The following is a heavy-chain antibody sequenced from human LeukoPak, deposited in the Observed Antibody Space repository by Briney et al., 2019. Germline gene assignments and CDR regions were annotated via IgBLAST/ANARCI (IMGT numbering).Heavy chain of an antibody. CDR3: ARHYPSGSYPLDY. V-gene: IGHV4-59*08. Sequence: SETLSLTCTVSGGSISGYFWSWFRQPPGKGLEWIGHIYSSGSTTYTPSLQSRVTISVDTSKNQFSLRLSSVTAADTAVCYCARHYPSGSYPLDYWGQGTLVTVSS. D-gene: IGHD3-10*01. J-gene: IGHJ4*02. CDR2: IYSSGST. CDR1: GGSISGYF.